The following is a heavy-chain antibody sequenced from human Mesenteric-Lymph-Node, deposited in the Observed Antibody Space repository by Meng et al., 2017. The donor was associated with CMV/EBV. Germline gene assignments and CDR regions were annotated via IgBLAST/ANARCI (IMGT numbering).Heavy chain of an antibody. CDR2: IKPNTGGT. Sequence: SGYSFNDYYIEWVRQAHGQGLEWMGWIKPNTGGTNDAQNLKGRVTMTRDTSISTAYMELTTLRSDDTAVYYCASGGFGGYREGFDPWGQGTLVTVSS. CDR3: ASGGFGGYREGFDP. J-gene: IGHJ5*02. V-gene: IGHV1-2*02. D-gene: IGHD5-12*01. CDR1: GYSFNDYY.